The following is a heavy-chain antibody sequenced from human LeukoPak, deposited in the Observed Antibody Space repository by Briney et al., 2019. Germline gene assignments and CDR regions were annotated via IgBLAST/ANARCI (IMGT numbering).Heavy chain of an antibody. V-gene: IGHV4-59*01. Sequence: SETLSLTCTVSGGTISGYYWSWIRQAPGKGLEWIGYIYYGGGTNYNASLMSGRTISVDTSKNQFSLKLSSVTAADTAVYYCARDVYSSSWYDYWGQGTLVTVSS. CDR3: ARDVYSSSWYDY. D-gene: IGHD6-13*01. CDR1: GGTISGYY. CDR2: IYYGGGT. J-gene: IGHJ4*02.